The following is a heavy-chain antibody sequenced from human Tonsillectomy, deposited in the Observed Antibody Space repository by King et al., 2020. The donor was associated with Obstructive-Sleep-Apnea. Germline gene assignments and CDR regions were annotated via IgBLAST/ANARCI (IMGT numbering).Heavy chain of an antibody. J-gene: IGHJ4*02. CDR2: ISGYNGNR. Sequence: AQLVQSGGEVKKPGASVKVSCKAFGYSFTSHGINWVRQAPGQGLEWMGWISGYNGNRKDAQKFQGRGIMTTDTSTSTAYMELKSLRSDDTAVYYCARDQGGDDFPSYFDYWGQGTLVTVSS. D-gene: IGHD2-21*02. V-gene: IGHV1-18*04. CDR1: GYSFTSHG. CDR3: ARDQGGDDFPSYFDY.